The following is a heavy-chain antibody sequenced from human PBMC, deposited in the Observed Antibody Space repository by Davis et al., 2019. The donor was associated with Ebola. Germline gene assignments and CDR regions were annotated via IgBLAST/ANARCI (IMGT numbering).Heavy chain of an antibody. CDR1: GFTFSDYW. CDR2: INGDGTST. CDR3: ADPFAEGFDI. Sequence: PGGSLRLSCAASGFTFSDYWMHWVRQAPGKGLVWVSHINGDGTSTNYADSVKGRFTISRDNAKNTLYLQMNTLRAEDTAVYYCADPFAEGFDIWGQGTMVTVSS. J-gene: IGHJ3*02. V-gene: IGHV3-74*01.